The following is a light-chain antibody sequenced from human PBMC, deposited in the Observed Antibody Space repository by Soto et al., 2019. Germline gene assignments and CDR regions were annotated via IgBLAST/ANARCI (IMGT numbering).Light chain of an antibody. J-gene: IGKJ1*01. Sequence: EIVLTQSPGTLSLSPGERATLSCRASQSVSSSYFAWYQQKPGQAPRLLIYGASSRASGIPDRFSGSGSGTDFTLTISRLEPEDFAVYYCQQYGSSPQTFGQGTRWIS. V-gene: IGKV3-20*01. CDR1: QSVSSSY. CDR3: QQYGSSPQT. CDR2: GAS.